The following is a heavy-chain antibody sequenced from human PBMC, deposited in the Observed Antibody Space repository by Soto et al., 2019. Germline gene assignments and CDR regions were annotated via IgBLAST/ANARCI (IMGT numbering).Heavy chain of an antibody. CDR2: ISGSGRYI. J-gene: IGHJ3*02. Sequence: EMQLVESGGGLVEPGGSLRLSCTASGFPFRSFSMNWVRQAPGEGLQWVSSISGSGRYIYYADSVKGRFTISRDDAKNSVYLHMSSLRAEDTAMYFCSRDNRRDDSDGLDDAFDIWGQGAMVTVSS. V-gene: IGHV3-21*02. CDR1: GFPFRSFS. D-gene: IGHD1-1*01. CDR3: SRDNRRDDSDGLDDAFDI.